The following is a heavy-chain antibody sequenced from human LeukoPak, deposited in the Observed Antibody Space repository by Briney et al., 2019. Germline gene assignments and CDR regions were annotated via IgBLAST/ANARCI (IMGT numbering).Heavy chain of an antibody. CDR1: GFPVNSNY. CDR3: ARTPDYYDSSGYYYFDY. J-gene: IGHJ4*02. Sequence: GGPLRLSCEASGFPVNSNYMSWGRHPPAQGLGWVSVIYSGGSTYYADSVKGRFTISRDNSKNTLYLQVDSLRAEDTAVYYCARTPDYYDSSGYYYFDYWGQGTLVTVSS. CDR2: IYSGGST. D-gene: IGHD3-22*01. V-gene: IGHV3-66*01.